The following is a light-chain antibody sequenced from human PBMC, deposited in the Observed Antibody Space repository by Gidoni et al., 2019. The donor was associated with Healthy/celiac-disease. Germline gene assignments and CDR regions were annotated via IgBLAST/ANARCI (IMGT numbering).Light chain of an antibody. CDR2: GAS. Sequence: EIVFTQSPGTLSLSPGERATLSCRASHSVSSSYLAWYQQKPGQAPRLLIYGASSRATGIPDRFSGSGSGTDFTLTISRLEPEDFAVYYCQQYGSSPPRFTFGPGTKVDIK. CDR3: QQYGSSPPRFT. CDR1: HSVSSSY. J-gene: IGKJ3*01. V-gene: IGKV3-20*01.